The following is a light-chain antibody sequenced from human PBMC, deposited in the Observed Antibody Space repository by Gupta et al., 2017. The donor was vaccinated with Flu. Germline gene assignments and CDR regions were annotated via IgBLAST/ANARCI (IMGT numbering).Light chain of an antibody. CDR1: QSVLYSSNNKNY. CDR3: QQYHSPPWT. CDR2: WAS. V-gene: IGKV4-1*01. J-gene: IGKJ1*01. Sequence: DIVMTQTPDSLAVSLGERATINCKASQSVLYSSNNKNYLAWYQQKPGQPPKLLIYWASTRESGVPDRFSGSGSGTDLTLTISSLQAEDVAVYYCQQYHSPPWTFGQGTKVEIK.